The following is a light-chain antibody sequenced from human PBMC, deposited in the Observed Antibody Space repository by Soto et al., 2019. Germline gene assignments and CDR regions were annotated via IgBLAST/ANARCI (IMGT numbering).Light chain of an antibody. CDR1: QSVNSN. V-gene: IGKV3D-15*02. CDR3: SLPPAWLIP. Sequence: RVVIQSPAARCVAKEDRATLSCSASQSVNSNYLAWYQQKPGQAPRLLIYGISKRATDIPDRFSGSGSGTELTLTVSSLQHDDLATYPSSLPPAWLIPIAQGTRLEIK. J-gene: IGKJ5*01. CDR2: GIS.